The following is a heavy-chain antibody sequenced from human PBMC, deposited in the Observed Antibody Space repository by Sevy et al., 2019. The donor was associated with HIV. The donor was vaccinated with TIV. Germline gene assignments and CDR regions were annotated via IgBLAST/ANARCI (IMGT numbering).Heavy chain of an antibody. CDR2: ISGSSDYV. V-gene: IGHV3-21*01. J-gene: IGHJ4*02. D-gene: IGHD1-26*01. CDR1: GFTFSSYN. Sequence: GGSLRLSCAASGFTFSSYNMNWVRQAPGKGLEWVSSISGSSDYVFYADSVKGRFTISRDNDKNSLYVQMNSVRAEDTAVYYCAKWDADRRWYFDYWGQGTLVTVSS. CDR3: AKWDADRRWYFDY.